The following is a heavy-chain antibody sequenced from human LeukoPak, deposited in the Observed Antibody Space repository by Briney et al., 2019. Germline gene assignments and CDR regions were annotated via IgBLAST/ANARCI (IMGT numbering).Heavy chain of an antibody. J-gene: IGHJ4*02. CDR2: ISSSSSYI. CDR3: ARGRTVTAPFFDY. V-gene: IGHV3-11*06. Sequence: SGGSLRLSCEASGFTLSDYYMSWIRQAPGKGLEWVSSISSSSSYIYYADSVKGRFTISRDNAKNSLYLQMNSLRAEDTAVYYCARGRTVTAPFFDYWGQGTLVTVSS. D-gene: IGHD4-17*01. CDR1: GFTLSDYY.